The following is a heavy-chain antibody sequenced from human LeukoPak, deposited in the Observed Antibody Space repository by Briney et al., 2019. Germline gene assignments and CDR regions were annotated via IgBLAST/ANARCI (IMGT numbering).Heavy chain of an antibody. CDR1: GFTFGSYT. V-gene: IGHV3-48*02. Sequence: GGSLRLSCEAAGFTFGSYTMNWVRQAPGKGLEWVSNISGSGGSIYYADSVKGRFTISRDNGKKSLYLQMNSLRDDDTAVYYCARVGYTDYYYYYMDVWGKGTTVTVSS. CDR2: ISGSGGSI. D-gene: IGHD6-13*01. CDR3: ARVGYTDYYYYYMDV. J-gene: IGHJ6*03.